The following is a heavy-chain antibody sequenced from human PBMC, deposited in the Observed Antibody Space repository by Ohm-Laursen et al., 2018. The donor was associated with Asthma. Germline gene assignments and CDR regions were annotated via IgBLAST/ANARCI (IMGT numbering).Heavy chain of an antibody. D-gene: IGHD1-26*01. Sequence: SLRLSCAASGYTFSRYSIHWVRQIPGKGLEWVASIITASSFIYYADSVRGRFTTSRDNARNSVYLQMNSLRAEDTALYYCARTGLEWELPGREYSLHHWGEGTLVTVSS. V-gene: IGHV3-21*01. CDR2: IITASSFI. CDR3: ARTGLEWELPGREYSLHH. CDR1: GYTFSRYS. J-gene: IGHJ1*01.